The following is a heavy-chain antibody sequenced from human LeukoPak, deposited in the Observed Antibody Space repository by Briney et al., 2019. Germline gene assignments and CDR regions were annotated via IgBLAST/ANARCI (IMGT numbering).Heavy chain of an antibody. Sequence: SETLSLTCTVSGGSISSYYWSWIRQPPGKGLEWIGYIYYSGSTNYNPSLKGRVTISVDTSKNQFSLKLSSVTAADTAVYYCARDGGVAHFDYWGQGTLVTVSS. J-gene: IGHJ4*02. V-gene: IGHV4-59*01. CDR1: GGSISSYY. D-gene: IGHD3-16*01. CDR2: IYYSGST. CDR3: ARDGGVAHFDY.